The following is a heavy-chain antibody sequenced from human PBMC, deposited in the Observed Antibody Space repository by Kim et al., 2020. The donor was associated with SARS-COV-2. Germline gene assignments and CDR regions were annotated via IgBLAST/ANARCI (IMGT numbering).Heavy chain of an antibody. CDR2: VSGYNDNT. CDR1: GYTFTKYG. Sequence: ASVKVSCKASGYTFTKYGISWVRQAPGQGLEWMGWVSGYNDNTNYAQKLQGRVTMTTDTSTSTAYMDVRSLRSDDTAVYFCARVLTVAYRVDVWGQGPPVTVSS. V-gene: IGHV1-18*01. D-gene: IGHD4-17*01. CDR3: ARVLTVAYRVDV. J-gene: IGHJ6*02.